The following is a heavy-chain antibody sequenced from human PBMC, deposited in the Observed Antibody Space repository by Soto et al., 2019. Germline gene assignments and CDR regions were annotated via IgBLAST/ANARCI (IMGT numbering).Heavy chain of an antibody. CDR2: TYYSGST. CDR1: GGSISSGGYY. D-gene: IGHD1-1*01. J-gene: IGHJ6*02. V-gene: IGHV4-30-4*01. CDR3: ARTANWNYGMDV. Sequence: SETLSLTCTVSGGSISSGGYYWSWIRQPPGKGLEWIGYTYYSGSTHYNPSLKSRVTVSVDTSKNQFSLKLSSVTAADTAVYYCARTANWNYGMDVWGQGTTVTVSS.